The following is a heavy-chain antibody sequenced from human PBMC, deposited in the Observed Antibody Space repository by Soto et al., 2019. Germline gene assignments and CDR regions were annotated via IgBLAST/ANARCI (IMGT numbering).Heavy chain of an antibody. CDR2: IIPILGIA. J-gene: IGHJ3*02. V-gene: IGHV1-69*02. Sequence: GASVKVSCKASGYTFTSYYISWVRQAPGQGLEWMGRIIPILGIADYAQKFQGRVTITADKSTSTAYMELSSLRSEDTAVYYCASSDYDILTGYSGAFDIWGQGTMVTVSS. CDR3: ASSDYDILTGYSGAFDI. D-gene: IGHD3-9*01. CDR1: GYTFTSYY.